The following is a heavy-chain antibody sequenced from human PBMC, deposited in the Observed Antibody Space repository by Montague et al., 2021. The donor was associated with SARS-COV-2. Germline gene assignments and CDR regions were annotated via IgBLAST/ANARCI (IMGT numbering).Heavy chain of an antibody. Sequence: SETLSLTCSVSGGSIRDFYWTWIRQAAGGGLEWVGRIYGGGSASYNPSLKSRVITSLDTSKNEVSLKMSSVTAADSARYFCARENRGGDGPGYYFYFGMDVWGRGTTVTVSS. CDR3: ARENRGGDGPGYYFYFGMDV. CDR1: GGSIRDFY. V-gene: IGHV4-4*07. CDR2: IYGGGSA. D-gene: IGHD4-17*01. J-gene: IGHJ6*02.